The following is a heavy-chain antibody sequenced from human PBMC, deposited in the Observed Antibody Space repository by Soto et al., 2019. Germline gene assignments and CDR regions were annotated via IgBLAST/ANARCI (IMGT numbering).Heavy chain of an antibody. V-gene: IGHV3-33*01. D-gene: IGHD2-15*01. J-gene: IGHJ4*02. CDR1: GFTFSSYG. CDR2: IWYDGSNK. Sequence: GGSLTLSCAASGFTFSSYGMHWVRQAPGKGLEWVAVIWYDGSNKYYADSVKGRFTISRDNSKNTLYLQMNSLRAEDTAVYYCAREYCSGGSCYPYYFDYWGQGTLVTVSS. CDR3: AREYCSGGSCYPYYFDY.